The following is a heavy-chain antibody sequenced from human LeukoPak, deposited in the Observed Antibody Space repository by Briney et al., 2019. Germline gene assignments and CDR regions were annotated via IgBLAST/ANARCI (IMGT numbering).Heavy chain of an antibody. CDR1: GYSLTALA. V-gene: IGHV1-24*01. J-gene: IGHJ5*02. CDR3: ASDRTMTTVTSGQSWDDP. CDR2: FDPDDGAR. D-gene: IGHD4-17*01. Sequence: ASVKVSCKVSGYSLTALAIHWVRQAPGKGLEWMRRFDPDDGARIYSQRFQDRFLMTEDPSSDTAYMELSGLRSEDTAVYFCASDRTMTTVTSGQSWDDPWGQGTLVTVSS.